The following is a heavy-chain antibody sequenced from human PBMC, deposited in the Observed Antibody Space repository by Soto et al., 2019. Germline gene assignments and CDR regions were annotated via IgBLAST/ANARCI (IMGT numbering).Heavy chain of an antibody. CDR1: GFTFSSYA. J-gene: IGHJ4*02. Sequence: EVQLVESGGGLVQPGGSLRLSCAASGFTFSSYAMHWVRQAPGKGLEYVSAISSNGGSTYYANSGKGRFPTSRYNSKNNLYLQMGSLRAEDMAVCYCARQGRAVSSYYFAYWGQGALVTVSS. V-gene: IGHV3-64*01. CDR3: ARQGRAVSSYYFAY. CDR2: ISSNGGST. D-gene: IGHD3-10*01.